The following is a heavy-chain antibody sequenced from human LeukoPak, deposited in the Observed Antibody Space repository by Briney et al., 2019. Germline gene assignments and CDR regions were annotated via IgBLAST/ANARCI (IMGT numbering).Heavy chain of an antibody. Sequence: GESLKISCKASGYSLISPWIAWVRQMPGKDLEWMAIIHTSDSNTRYSPSFQGQVTISVDMSITTAYLQWSSLRASDTAMYYCARAGFTPYSFDIWGQGTMITVSS. CDR2: IHTSDSNT. CDR3: ARAGFTPYSFDI. J-gene: IGHJ3*02. V-gene: IGHV5-51*01. CDR1: GYSLISPW. D-gene: IGHD3-10*01.